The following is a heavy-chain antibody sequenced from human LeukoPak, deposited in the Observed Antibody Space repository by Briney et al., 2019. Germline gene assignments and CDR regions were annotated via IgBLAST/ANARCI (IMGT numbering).Heavy chain of an antibody. CDR2: ISAYNGNT. J-gene: IGHJ4*02. Sequence: WASVKVSCKASGYTFTSYGISWVRQAPGQGLEWMGWISAYNGNTNYAQKLQGRVTMTTDASTSTAYMELRSLRSDDTAVYYCASHGHQRTFDYWGQGTLVTVSS. V-gene: IGHV1-18*01. CDR3: ASHGHQRTFDY. CDR1: GYTFTSYG.